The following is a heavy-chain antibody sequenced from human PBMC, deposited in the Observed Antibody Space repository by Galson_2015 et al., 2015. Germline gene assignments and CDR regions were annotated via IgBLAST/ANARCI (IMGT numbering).Heavy chain of an antibody. V-gene: IGHV4-39*01. D-gene: IGHD2-15*01. J-gene: IGHJ3*02. Sequence: LSLTCTVSGGSISSNSYYWGWIRQPPGRGLEWIGNIYYSGSTYYNPSLKSRVTISVDTSKSQFSLKLSSVTAADTAVYYCARRHQCTGGNCYRAYAFDIWGQGAVVTVSS. CDR3: ARRHQCTGGNCYRAYAFDI. CDR1: GGSISSNSYY. CDR2: IYYSGST.